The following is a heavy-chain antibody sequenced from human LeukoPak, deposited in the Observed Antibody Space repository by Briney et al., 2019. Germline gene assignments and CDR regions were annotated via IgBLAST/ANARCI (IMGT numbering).Heavy chain of an antibody. CDR1: GGSFSGYY. J-gene: IGHJ5*02. CDR2: INHSGST. CDR3: ARGHFLFDP. V-gene: IGHV4-34*01. Sequence: SETLSLTCAVYGGSFSGYYWSWLRHPPGKGLEGIGEINHSGSTNYNPSLKSRVTISVDTSKKQFSLKMSSVTAADTAVYYCARGHFLFDPWRQGTLVSVPS.